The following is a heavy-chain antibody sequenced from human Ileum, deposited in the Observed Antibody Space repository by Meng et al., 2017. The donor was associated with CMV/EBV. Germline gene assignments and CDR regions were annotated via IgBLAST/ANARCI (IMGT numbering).Heavy chain of an antibody. V-gene: IGHV3-23*01. CDR1: GFTFSRYT. D-gene: IGHD3-3*01. Sequence: GGSLRLSCAASGFTFSRYTINWVRQAPGKGLEWVSDISAEGTRTYYADSVKGRFTISRDNSENTVDLQMNSLRVDDTGVYYCVRGGFGVVTDYWGQGALVTVSS. CDR3: VRGGFGVVTDY. CDR2: ISAEGTRT. J-gene: IGHJ4*02.